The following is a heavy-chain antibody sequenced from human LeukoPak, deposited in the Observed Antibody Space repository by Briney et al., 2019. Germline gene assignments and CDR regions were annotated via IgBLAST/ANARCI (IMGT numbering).Heavy chain of an antibody. CDR1: GFTVSTNH. J-gene: IGHJ6*04. V-gene: IGHV3-53*01. D-gene: IGHD2-21*02. CDR3: ARDREVVTAKAQMDV. Sequence: PEGSLRLSCAVSGFTVSTNHMSWVRQAPGKGLEWVSVIYQDGNTYYTDSVKGRFTISRDNSKNTLFLQMNSLRAEDTAMYYCARDREVVTAKAQMDVWGKGTTVTVSS. CDR2: IYQDGNT.